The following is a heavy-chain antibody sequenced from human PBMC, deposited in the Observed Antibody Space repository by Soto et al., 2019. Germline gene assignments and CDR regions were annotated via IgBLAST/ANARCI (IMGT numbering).Heavy chain of an antibody. D-gene: IGHD6-13*01. V-gene: IGHV4-4*02. J-gene: IGHJ4*02. CDR3: ARRGIAAAGTLSAFDY. CDR1: GGSISSSNW. Sequence: QVQLQESGPGLVKPSGTLSLTCAVSGGSISSSNWWSWVRQPPGKGLEWIGEIYHSGSTNYTPSLTSRVTISVDKSKNQFSLKLSSVTAADTAVYYCARRGIAAAGTLSAFDYWGQGTLVTVSS. CDR2: IYHSGST.